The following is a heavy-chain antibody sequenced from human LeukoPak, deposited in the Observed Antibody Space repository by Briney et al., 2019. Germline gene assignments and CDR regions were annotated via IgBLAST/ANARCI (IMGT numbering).Heavy chain of an antibody. Sequence: GRSLRLSCAASGFTFDDYAMHWVRQAPGKGLEWVSGISWNSGSIGYADSVKGRFTISRDNAKNSLYLQMNSLRAEDTALYNCAKDPQQQLAPGAFDYWGQGTLVTVSS. CDR1: GFTFDDYA. CDR3: AKDPQQQLAPGAFDY. CDR2: ISWNSGSI. V-gene: IGHV3-9*01. D-gene: IGHD6-13*01. J-gene: IGHJ4*02.